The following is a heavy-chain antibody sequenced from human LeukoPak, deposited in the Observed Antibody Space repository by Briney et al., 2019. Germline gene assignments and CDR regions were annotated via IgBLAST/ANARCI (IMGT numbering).Heavy chain of an antibody. V-gene: IGHV1-18*01. CDR2: ISAYNGNT. J-gene: IGHJ5*02. Sequence: ASVKVSCKASGYTFTSYGISWVRQAPGQGLEWMGWISAYNGNTNYAQKLQGRVTMTTDTSTSTAYMELRSLRSDDTAVYYCARGSVFDDFWSGYYPGPWGQGTLVTVSS. D-gene: IGHD3-3*01. CDR1: GYTFTSYG. CDR3: ARGSVFDDFWSGYYPGP.